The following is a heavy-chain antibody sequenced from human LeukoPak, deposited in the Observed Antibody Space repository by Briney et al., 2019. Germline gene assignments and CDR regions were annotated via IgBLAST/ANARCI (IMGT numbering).Heavy chain of an antibody. D-gene: IGHD3-10*01. CDR3: ARRGGGTMVRGAFDY. CDR2: IYPDDSDT. CDR1: GYSFTSHW. Sequence: GESLKISCEGSGYSFTSHWIGWVRQTPGEGLEWMGIIYPDDSDTRYSPSFQGQVTISADKSISTAYLQWSSLKASDTAMYYCARRGGGTMVRGAFDYWGQGTLVTVSS. V-gene: IGHV5-51*01. J-gene: IGHJ4*02.